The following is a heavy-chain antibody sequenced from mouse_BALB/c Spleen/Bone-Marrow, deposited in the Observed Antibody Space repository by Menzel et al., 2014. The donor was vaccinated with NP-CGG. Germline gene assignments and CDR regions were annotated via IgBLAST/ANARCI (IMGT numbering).Heavy chain of an antibody. CDR3: ARGDYGSTYWFAY. CDR2: IWAGGGT. D-gene: IGHD1-1*01. J-gene: IGHJ3*01. CDR1: GFPLXSYG. V-gene: IGHV2-9*02. Sequence: VKLVESGPGLVAPSQSLSIPCTVSGFPLXSYGVHWVRQPPGKGLEWLGIIWAGGGTNYNSALMSRLSISKDNSKSQVFLKMNSLQTDDTAMYYCARGDYGSTYWFAYWGQGTLVTVSA.